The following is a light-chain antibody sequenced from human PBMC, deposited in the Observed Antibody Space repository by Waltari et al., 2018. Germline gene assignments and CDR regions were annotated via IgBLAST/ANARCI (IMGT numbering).Light chain of an antibody. V-gene: IGKV3-20*01. Sequence: EIVLTPSPGTLSLSPGERAPLSCRASQSVSSSYLAWYQQKPGQAPRLLIYGASSRATGIPDRFSGSGSGTDFTLTISRLEPEDFAVYYCQQYGSSLLTFGGGTKVEIK. CDR1: QSVSSSY. J-gene: IGKJ4*01. CDR3: QQYGSSLLT. CDR2: GAS.